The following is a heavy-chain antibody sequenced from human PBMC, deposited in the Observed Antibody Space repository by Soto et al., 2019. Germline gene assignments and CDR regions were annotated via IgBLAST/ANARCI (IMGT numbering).Heavy chain of an antibody. V-gene: IGHV3-23*01. CDR1: GFTFSSYA. Sequence: GGSLRLSCAASGFTFSSYAMSWVRQAPGKGLEWVSAISGSGGSTYYADSVKGRFTISRDNSKNTLYLQMNSLRAEDTAVYYCAKDLLRGVTIFGVVPDYWGQGTLVTVSS. J-gene: IGHJ4*02. CDR2: ISGSGGST. CDR3: AKDLLRGVTIFGVVPDY. D-gene: IGHD3-3*01.